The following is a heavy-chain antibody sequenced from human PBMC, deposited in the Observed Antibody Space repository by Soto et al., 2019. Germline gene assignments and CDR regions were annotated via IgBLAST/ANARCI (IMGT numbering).Heavy chain of an antibody. V-gene: IGHV6-1*01. CDR1: GDSVSSDITS. D-gene: IGHD3-10*01. CDR3: ARGNALDV. Sequence: QGQLQQSGPGLVKPSQTLSLTCAISGDSVSSDITSWNWIRQSPSRVLEWLGRTYYRSKWFHDYAASVKSRITINPDTSKIQFSLELNSMTPEDTAVYYCARGNALDVWGQGTVVTVSS. J-gene: IGHJ3*01. CDR2: TYYRSKWFH.